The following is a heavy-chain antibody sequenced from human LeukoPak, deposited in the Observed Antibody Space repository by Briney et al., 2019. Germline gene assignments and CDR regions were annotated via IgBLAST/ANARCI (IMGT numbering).Heavy chain of an antibody. J-gene: IGHJ3*02. CDR3: ASSPSYSDAFDI. Sequence: GGSLRLSCTASGFTFSSYSMNWVRQAPGKGLEWVSYISSSGSTIYYADSVKGRFTISRDNAKNSLYLQMNSLRAEDTAVYYCASSPSYSDAFDIWGQGTMVTVSS. V-gene: IGHV3-48*04. CDR2: ISSSGSTI. CDR1: GFTFSSYS. D-gene: IGHD2-15*01.